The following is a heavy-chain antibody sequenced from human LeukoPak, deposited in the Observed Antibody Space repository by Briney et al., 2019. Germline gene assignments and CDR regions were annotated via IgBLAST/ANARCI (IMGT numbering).Heavy chain of an antibody. D-gene: IGHD3-10*01. J-gene: IGHJ4*02. CDR1: GFTFSSYG. Sequence: GGSLRLSCAASGFTFSSYGMHWVRQAPGKGLEGVAVISYDGSNKYYADYVKGRLTRSRDNSKTQLYLQINSVRAEDTAVYYCAKDINYYDSGSYTFDYWGQGTLVTVSS. CDR2: ISYDGSNK. CDR3: AKDINYYDSGSYTFDY. V-gene: IGHV3-30*18.